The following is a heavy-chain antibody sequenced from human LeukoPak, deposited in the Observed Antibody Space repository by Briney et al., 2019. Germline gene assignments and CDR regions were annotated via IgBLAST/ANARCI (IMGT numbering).Heavy chain of an antibody. V-gene: IGHV4-4*07. Sequence: SETLSLTCTVSGGSISSYYWSWIRQPAGKGLEWIGRIYTSGSTNYNPSLKSRVTMSVDTSENQFSLKLSSVTAADTAVYYCAREGTKAGKEPSYNWFDPWGQGTLVTVSS. J-gene: IGHJ5*02. CDR1: GGSISSYY. CDR3: AREGTKAGKEPSYNWFDP. D-gene: IGHD1-14*01. CDR2: IYTSGST.